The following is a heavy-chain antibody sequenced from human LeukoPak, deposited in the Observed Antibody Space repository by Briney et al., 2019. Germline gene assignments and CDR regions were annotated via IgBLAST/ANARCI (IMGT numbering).Heavy chain of an antibody. Sequence: PGGSLRLSCAASGFTFSSYAMSWVRQAPGKGLEWVSAISGSGGSPYYADSVKGWFTISRDNSKTTLYLQMNRLREEDTAVYYCAKGGCSGGSCYAYYYYYYGMDVWGQGTTVTVSS. J-gene: IGHJ6*02. CDR2: ISGSGGSP. CDR3: AKGGCSGGSCYAYYYYYYGMDV. V-gene: IGHV3-23*01. CDR1: GFTFSSYA. D-gene: IGHD2-15*01.